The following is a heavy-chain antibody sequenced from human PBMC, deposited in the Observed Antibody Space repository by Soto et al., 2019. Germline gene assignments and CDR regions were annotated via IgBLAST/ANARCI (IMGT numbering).Heavy chain of an antibody. Sequence: VGSLRLSCAASGFTFDDYAMSWVRQAPGKGLEWVSSISGSGGSTYYADSVKGRFTISRDNSKNTLYLQMNSLRAEDTAVYYCAKLYSSGWYYFDYWGQGTLVTVSS. CDR1: GFTFDDYA. D-gene: IGHD6-19*01. V-gene: IGHV3-23*01. CDR3: AKLYSSGWYYFDY. CDR2: ISGSGGST. J-gene: IGHJ4*02.